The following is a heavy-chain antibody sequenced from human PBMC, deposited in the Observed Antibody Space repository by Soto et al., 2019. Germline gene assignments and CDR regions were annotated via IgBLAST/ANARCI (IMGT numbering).Heavy chain of an antibody. CDR2: IYPGDSDT. CDR1: GYSFTSYW. CDR3: ARHGVGDILTGQPDY. V-gene: IGHV5-51*01. Sequence: TGESLKISCKGSGYSFTSYWIGWVRQMPGKGLEWMGIIYPGDSDTRYSPSFQGQVTISADKSVSTAYLQWSSLKASDTAMYYCARHGVGDILTGQPDYWGQGTLVTVSS. J-gene: IGHJ4*02. D-gene: IGHD3-9*01.